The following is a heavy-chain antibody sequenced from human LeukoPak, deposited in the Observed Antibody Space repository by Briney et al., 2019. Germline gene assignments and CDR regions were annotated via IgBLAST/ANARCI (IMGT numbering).Heavy chain of an antibody. V-gene: IGHV1-2*02. D-gene: IGHD3-22*01. CDR1: GYTFTDYY. CDR3: ARVRDSSGYDFSWFDP. CDR2: INPNSGGT. J-gene: IGHJ5*02. Sequence: ASVKVSCKASGYTFTDYYMHWVRQAPGQGLEWMGWINPNSGGTNYAQNFQDRVTMTRDTSISTAYMEVSRLRSDDTAVYYCARVRDSSGYDFSWFDPWGQGTLVTPSA.